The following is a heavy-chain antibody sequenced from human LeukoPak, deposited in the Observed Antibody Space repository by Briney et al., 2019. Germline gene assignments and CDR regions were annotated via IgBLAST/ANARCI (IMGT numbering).Heavy chain of an antibody. V-gene: IGHV3-21*01. J-gene: IGHJ4*02. CDR1: GFTFSSYS. CDR3: ARDRDSSGWTSLDY. Sequence: GGPLRLSCAASGFTFSSYSMNWVRQAPGKGLEWVSSISSSSSYIYYADSVKGRFTISRDNAKNSLYLQMSSLRAEDTAVYYCARDRDSSGWTSLDYWGQGTLVTVSS. CDR2: ISSSSSYI. D-gene: IGHD6-19*01.